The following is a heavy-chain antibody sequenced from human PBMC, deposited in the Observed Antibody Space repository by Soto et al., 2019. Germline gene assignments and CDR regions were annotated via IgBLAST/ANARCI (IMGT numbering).Heavy chain of an antibody. CDR1: GFTFSSYA. CDR3: ARWGDGDAFDI. Sequence: PGGSLRLSCAASGFTFSSYAMRWVRQAPGQGLEYVSAISSNGGSTYYANSVKGRFTIYRDNSKNTLYLQMGSLRAEDMAVYYCARWGDGDAFDIWGQGTMVTVSS. D-gene: IGHD2-21*02. V-gene: IGHV3-64*01. CDR2: ISSNGGST. J-gene: IGHJ3*02.